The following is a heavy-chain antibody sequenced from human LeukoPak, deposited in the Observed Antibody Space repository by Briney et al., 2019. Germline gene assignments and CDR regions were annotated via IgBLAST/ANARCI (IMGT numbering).Heavy chain of an antibody. Sequence: ASVTVSCKASGYTFTSYHMHWVRQAPGQGLEWIGIIKAGGDTLYAQKFQGRVTVIRDTSTSTVYMDVNSLRSEDTAVYHCAREGLNIYYFDNWGQGTLVTVSS. CDR2: IKAGGDT. CDR1: GYTFTSYH. D-gene: IGHD2/OR15-2a*01. J-gene: IGHJ4*02. CDR3: AREGLNIYYFDN. V-gene: IGHV1-46*01.